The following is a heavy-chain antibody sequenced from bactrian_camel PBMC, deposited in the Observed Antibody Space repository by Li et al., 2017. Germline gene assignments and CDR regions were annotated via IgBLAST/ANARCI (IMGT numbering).Heavy chain of an antibody. CDR3: AADRRWRCAGWSRPSQFGH. CDR2: LSIVEDRP. D-gene: IGHD6*01. J-gene: IGHJ4*01. CDR1: GYPYNSDN. V-gene: IGHV3S40*01. Sequence: VQLVESGGGSVQPGGSLRLSCDAIGYPYNSDNCMAWFRQAPGKKREGVAALSIVEDRPYYADSVKGRFTISQDNAKNTIYLHMNSLKPEDAAVYYCAADRRWRCAGWSRPSQFGHWGQGTQVTVS.